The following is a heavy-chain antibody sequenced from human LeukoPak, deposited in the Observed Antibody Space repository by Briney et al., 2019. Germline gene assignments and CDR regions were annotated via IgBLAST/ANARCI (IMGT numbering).Heavy chain of an antibody. CDR3: ARRGVRGVYYFMDV. Sequence: SETLSLTCTVSGGSISSSSYYWGWIRQPPGKGLENIGSTYYSGSTYYNPSLKSRVTMSVDTSKNQFSLKLSSVTAADTAVYYCARRGVRGVYYFMDVWGKGTTVTISS. J-gene: IGHJ6*03. V-gene: IGHV4-39*01. CDR1: GGSISSSSYY. CDR2: TYYSGST. D-gene: IGHD3-10*01.